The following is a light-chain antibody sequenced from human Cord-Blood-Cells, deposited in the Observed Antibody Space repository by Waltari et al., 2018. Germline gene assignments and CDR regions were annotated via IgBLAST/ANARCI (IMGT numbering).Light chain of an antibody. J-gene: IGLJ3*02. V-gene: IGLV8-61*01. CDR2: STN. Sequence: QTVVTQEPSFSVSPAGTVTLNCGLSSASVSTSYYPSWYQQTPGQAPRTLIYSTNTRSSGVPDRFSGSILGNKAALTITGAQADDESDYYCVLYMGSGIWVFGGGTKLTVL. CDR1: SASVSTSYY. CDR3: VLYMGSGIWV.